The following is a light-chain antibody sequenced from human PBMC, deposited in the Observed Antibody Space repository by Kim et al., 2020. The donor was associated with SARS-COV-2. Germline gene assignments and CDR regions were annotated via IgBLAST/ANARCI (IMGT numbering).Light chain of an antibody. CDR1: NIKNKP. V-gene: IGLV3-21*04. CDR2: YDL. J-gene: IGLJ3*02. Sequence: SYELTQPPSLSVAPGNTARISCGGNNIKNKPVHWYQQKPGQGPVTVITYDLNRPSGIPERFSGSNSGDTATLTISPVEAGDEADYYCQVWDSDTTDHPWVFGGGTQLTVL. CDR3: QVWDSDTTDHPWV.